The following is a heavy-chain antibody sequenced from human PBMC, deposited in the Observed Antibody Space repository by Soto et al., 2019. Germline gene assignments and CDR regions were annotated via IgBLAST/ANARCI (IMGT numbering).Heavy chain of an antibody. Sequence: GASVKVSCKASGGTFSSYAISWVRQAHGQGLEWMGGIIPIFGTANYAKKFQGRVTITADESTSTAYMELSSLRSEDTAVYCCARGVITMIVVARLDWLDPWGQGTLVTVSS. V-gene: IGHV1-69*13. D-gene: IGHD3-22*01. CDR2: IIPIFGTA. CDR1: GGTFSSYA. J-gene: IGHJ5*02. CDR3: ARGVITMIVVARLDWLDP.